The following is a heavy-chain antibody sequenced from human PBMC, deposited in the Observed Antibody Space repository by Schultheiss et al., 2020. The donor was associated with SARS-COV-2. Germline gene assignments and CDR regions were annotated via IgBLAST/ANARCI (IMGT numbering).Heavy chain of an antibody. CDR1: GDSISSYY. J-gene: IGHJ4*02. Sequence: SQTLSLTCTVSGDSISSYYWSWIRQPPGKGLEWIGYIYYSGSTNYNPSLKSRVTISVDTSKNQFSLKLSSVTAADTAVYYCARGGQAYCGGDCYWDFDYWGQGTLVTVSS. V-gene: IGHV4-59*01. CDR3: ARGGQAYCGGDCYWDFDY. CDR2: IYYSGST. D-gene: IGHD2-21*01.